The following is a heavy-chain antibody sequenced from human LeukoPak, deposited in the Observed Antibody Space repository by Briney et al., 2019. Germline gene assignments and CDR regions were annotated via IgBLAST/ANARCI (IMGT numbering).Heavy chain of an antibody. CDR1: GGSFSGYY. Sequence: SETLSLTCAVYGGSFSGYYWSWIRQPPGKGLEWIGEINHSGSTNYNPSLKSRVTISVDTSKNQFSLKLSSVTAADTAVYYCARVEVVWGDYYYMDVWGKGTTVTVSS. V-gene: IGHV4-34*01. CDR3: ARVEVVWGDYYYMDV. D-gene: IGHD3-10*02. J-gene: IGHJ6*03. CDR2: INHSGST.